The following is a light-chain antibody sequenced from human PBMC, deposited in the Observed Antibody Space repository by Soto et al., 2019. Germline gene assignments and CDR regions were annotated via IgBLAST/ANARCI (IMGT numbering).Light chain of an antibody. CDR2: GAS. J-gene: IGKJ3*01. CDR3: QQYHDWPPIT. V-gene: IGKV3-15*01. CDR1: QTVSDD. Sequence: EIVMKQSPATLFVSPGERATLSCRASQTVSDDLAWYQQKPGQAPRLLIYGASTRATDIPARFSGGGSGTESTLTISSLQSEDSAIYYCQQYHDWPPITFGPGTKVNI.